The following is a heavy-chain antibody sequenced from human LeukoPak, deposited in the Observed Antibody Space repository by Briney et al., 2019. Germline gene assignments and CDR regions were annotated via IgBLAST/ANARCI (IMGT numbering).Heavy chain of an antibody. CDR3: AKDRLGYDILTGYLDY. V-gene: IGHV3-23*01. CDR1: GFTFRSHA. Sequence: GGSLRLSCVGSGFTFRSHAMSWVRQAPEKGLEFVSGIYENGGTTYYADSVKGRFSISRDNSKNTLYLQMNSLRAEDTAVYYCAKDRLGYDILTGYLDYWGQGTLVTVSS. CDR2: IYENGGTT. J-gene: IGHJ4*02. D-gene: IGHD3-9*01.